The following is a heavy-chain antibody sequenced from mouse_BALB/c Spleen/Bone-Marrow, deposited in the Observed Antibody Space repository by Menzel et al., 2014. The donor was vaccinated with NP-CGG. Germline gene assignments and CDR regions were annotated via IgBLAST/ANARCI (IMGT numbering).Heavy chain of an antibody. V-gene: IGHV14-3*02. J-gene: IGHJ3*01. CDR2: IDPANGNT. Sequence: EVKLLESGAELVKPGASVKLSCTASGFNTKDTYMHWVKQRPEQGLEWIGRIDPANGNTKYDPKFQGKATITADTSSNTAYLQLSSLTSEDTAVYYCASYYYGSSLFAYWGQGTLVTVSA. CDR3: ASYYYGSSLFAY. D-gene: IGHD1-1*01. CDR1: GFNTKDTY.